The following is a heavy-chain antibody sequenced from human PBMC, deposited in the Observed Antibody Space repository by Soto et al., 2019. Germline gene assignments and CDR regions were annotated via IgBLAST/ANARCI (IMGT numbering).Heavy chain of an antibody. CDR1: GFTFSSYG. CDR3: VRDRQLAGYYFDY. D-gene: IGHD6-6*01. J-gene: IGHJ4*02. Sequence: QVQLVESGGGVVQPGRSLRLSCAASGFTFSSYGMHWVRQAPGKGLEWVAVIWYDGSNKYYADSVKGRFTISRDNSKNRLYLQMNSLRAEDTAVYYCVRDRQLAGYYFDYWGQGTRVTVSS. V-gene: IGHV3-33*01. CDR2: IWYDGSNK.